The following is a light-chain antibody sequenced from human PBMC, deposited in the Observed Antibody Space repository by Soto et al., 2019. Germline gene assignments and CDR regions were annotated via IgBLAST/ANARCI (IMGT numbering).Light chain of an antibody. Sequence: QSALTRPASVSGSPGQSITISCTGTSSDVGGYNYVSWYQQHPPKAPKLMIYDVSNRPSGVSDRFSGSKSGNTASLTISGLQAEDEADYYCYSYTTSSTYVFGTGTKVTVL. V-gene: IGLV2-14*01. J-gene: IGLJ1*01. CDR1: SSDVGGYNY. CDR3: YSYTTSSTYV. CDR2: DVS.